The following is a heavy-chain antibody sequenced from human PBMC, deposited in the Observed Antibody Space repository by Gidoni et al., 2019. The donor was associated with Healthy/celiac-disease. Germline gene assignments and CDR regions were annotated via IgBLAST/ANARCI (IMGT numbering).Heavy chain of an antibody. J-gene: IGHJ4*02. D-gene: IGHD1-26*01. CDR3: ATSPGGWELIFDY. V-gene: IGHV3-33*01. CDR2: IWYDGGNK. Sequence: QVQLVESGGGAVQPGRSLSLSCAASGFTFSNYGMHWVRQAPGQGLEWVAVIWYDGGNKYYADSVKGRFTIFRDNSKNTLYLEMNSLRAEDTAVYYCATSPGGWELIFDYWGQGTLVTVSS. CDR1: GFTFSNYG.